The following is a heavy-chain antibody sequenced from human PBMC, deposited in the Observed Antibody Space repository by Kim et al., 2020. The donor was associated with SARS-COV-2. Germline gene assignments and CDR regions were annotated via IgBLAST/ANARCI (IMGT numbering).Heavy chain of an antibody. D-gene: IGHD3-10*01. Sequence: GGSLRLSCAASGFTFSSYGMHWVRQAPGKGLEWVALMWYDGTNKYYVDSVKGRFTISRDNSKNTLYLQMNSLRAEDTAVYYCAKDSASKWFGDSFPYSGMYVWGQGTTVTVSS. V-gene: IGHV3-33*06. CDR2: MWYDGTNK. J-gene: IGHJ6*02. CDR3: AKDSASKWFGDSFPYSGMYV. CDR1: GFTFSSYG.